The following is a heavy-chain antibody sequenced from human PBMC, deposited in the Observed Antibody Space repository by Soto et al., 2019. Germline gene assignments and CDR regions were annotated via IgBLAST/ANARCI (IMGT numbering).Heavy chain of an antibody. V-gene: IGHV3-30*03. CDR1: GLPFISHQ. CDR3: TTGLLRSGGAFDI. CDR2: ISYDGRNK. Sequence: PXGSLRLSCAASGLPFISHQKPWVRRAPGRGLEWVAGISYDGRNKYYADSVKGRFTISRDNAKNSLYLQMNSLRAEDTAVYYCTTGLLRSGGAFDIWGQGTMVTVSS. D-gene: IGHD4-17*01. J-gene: IGHJ3*02.